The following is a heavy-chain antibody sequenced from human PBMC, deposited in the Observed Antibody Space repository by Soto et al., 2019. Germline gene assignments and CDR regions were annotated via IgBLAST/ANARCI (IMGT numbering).Heavy chain of an antibody. CDR2: IYYSGST. V-gene: IGHV4-30-4*01. D-gene: IGHD4-17*01. CDR3: ARDHRSTVVTPL. CDR1: GGSISSGDYY. J-gene: IGHJ4*02. Sequence: SETLSLTCTVSGGSISSGDYYWSWIRQPPGKGLEWIGYIYYSGSTYYNPSLKSRVTISVDTSKNQFSLKLSSVTAADTAVYYCARDHRSTVVTPLWGQETLVTVSS.